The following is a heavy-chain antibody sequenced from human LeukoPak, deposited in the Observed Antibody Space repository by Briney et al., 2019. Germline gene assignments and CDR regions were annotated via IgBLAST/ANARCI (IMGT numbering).Heavy chain of an antibody. CDR1: GFTFSSYA. Sequence: GGSLRLSCAASGFTFSSYAMHWVRQAPGKGLEWVANIKQDGSEKYYVDSVKGRFTISRDNAKNSLYLQMNSLRAEDTAVYYCARDTTSGYYDRSGYSLYYYYGMDVWGQGTTVTVSS. D-gene: IGHD3-22*01. CDR2: IKQDGSEK. V-gene: IGHV3-7*01. CDR3: ARDTTSGYYDRSGYSLYYYYGMDV. J-gene: IGHJ6*02.